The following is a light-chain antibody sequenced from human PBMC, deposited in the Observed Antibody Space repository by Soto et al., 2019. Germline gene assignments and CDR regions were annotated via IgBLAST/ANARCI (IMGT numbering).Light chain of an antibody. CDR2: EGG. V-gene: IGLV2-23*01. Sequence: LTQPVSVSGAAVQSIPLFCTGTSSDVGTYNLVSWYQQHPGKAPKLLISEGGKRPSGVSDRFSGSKSGNTASLTISGLQAEDEADYYCCSFAAGNTYVFGTGTKVTVL. CDR3: CSFAAGNTYV. CDR1: SSDVGTYNL. J-gene: IGLJ1*01.